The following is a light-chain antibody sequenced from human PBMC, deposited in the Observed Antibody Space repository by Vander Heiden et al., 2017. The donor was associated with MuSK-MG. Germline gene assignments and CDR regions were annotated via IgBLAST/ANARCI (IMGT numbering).Light chain of an antibody. Sequence: EIVLTQSPATLSLSPGERATLSCGASQSISSSSLAWYQQKPGRAPRLLIYDASTRATGIPDRFSGSGSGTDFTLTISRLEPEDFAVYYCQQEGSSPRTFGQGTKVEIK. CDR2: DAS. CDR3: QQEGSSPRT. V-gene: IGKV3D-20*01. CDR1: QSISSSS. J-gene: IGKJ1*01.